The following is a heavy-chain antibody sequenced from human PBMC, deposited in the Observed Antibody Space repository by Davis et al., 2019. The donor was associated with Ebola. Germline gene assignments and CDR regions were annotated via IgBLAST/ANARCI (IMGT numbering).Heavy chain of an antibody. V-gene: IGHV1-2*02. CDR1: GYIFTGYY. CDR2: INSHTGGT. D-gene: IGHD2-2*01. CDR3: ARDLGFCSNTMCNGGFDV. Sequence: ASVKVSCKASGYIFTGYYIHWLRQAPGQGLEWMGWINSHTGGTNFAQKFQGRASMTRDPSISTTYMELSRLRSDDTAVFYCARDLGFCSNTMCNGGFDVWGQGTMVTVSS. J-gene: IGHJ3*01.